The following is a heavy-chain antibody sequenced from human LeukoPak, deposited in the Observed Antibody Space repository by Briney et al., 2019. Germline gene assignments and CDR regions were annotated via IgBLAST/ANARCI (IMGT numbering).Heavy chain of an antibody. Sequence: SETLSLTCAVYGGSFSGYYWSWIRQPPGKGLEWIGEINHSGSTNYNPSLKSRVTISVDTSKNQFSLKLSSVTAADTAVYYCARGTTVVTSHYFDYWGQGTLVTVSS. CDR1: GGSFSGYY. CDR2: INHSGST. D-gene: IGHD4-23*01. V-gene: IGHV4-34*01. J-gene: IGHJ4*02. CDR3: ARGTTVVTSHYFDY.